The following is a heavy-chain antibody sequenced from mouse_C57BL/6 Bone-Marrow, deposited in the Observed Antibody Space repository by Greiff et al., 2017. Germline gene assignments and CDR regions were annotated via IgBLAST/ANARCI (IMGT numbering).Heavy chain of an antibody. Sequence: QVQLQQSGAELVKPGASVKMSCKASGYTFTSYWITWVKQRPGQGLEWIGDIYPGSGSTNYNEKFKSKATLTVDTSSSTAYMQLSSLTSEDSAVYYCARRSSVVATDYWGQGTTLTVSS. CDR3: ARRSSVVATDY. V-gene: IGHV1-55*01. D-gene: IGHD1-1*01. CDR2: IYPGSGST. CDR1: GYTFTSYW. J-gene: IGHJ2*01.